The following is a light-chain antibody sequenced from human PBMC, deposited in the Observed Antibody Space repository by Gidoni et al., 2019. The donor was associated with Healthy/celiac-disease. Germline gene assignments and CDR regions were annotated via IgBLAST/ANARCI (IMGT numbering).Light chain of an antibody. Sequence: DIVMTQSPDSLAVSLGERATINCKSSQSVLYSSNNKNYLAWYQQKPGQPPTLLIYWASTRESGVPDRVSGSGSGTDFTLTISSLQAEDVAVYYCQQYYSTPRTFGQGTKVEIK. CDR1: QSVLYSSNNKNY. V-gene: IGKV4-1*01. J-gene: IGKJ1*01. CDR2: WAS. CDR3: QQYYSTPRT.